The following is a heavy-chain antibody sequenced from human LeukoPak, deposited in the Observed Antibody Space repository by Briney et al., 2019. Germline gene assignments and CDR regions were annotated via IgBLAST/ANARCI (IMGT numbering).Heavy chain of an antibody. Sequence: GGSLRLTCAAPGFTVSSNYMSWVRQAPGKGLEWVSVIYSGGSTYYADSVKGRFTISRDNSKNTLYLQMNSLRAEDTAVYYCARETVAGLQYYFDYWGQGTLVTVSS. CDR2: IYSGGST. D-gene: IGHD6-19*01. CDR1: GFTVSSNY. J-gene: IGHJ4*02. V-gene: IGHV3-53*01. CDR3: ARETVAGLQYYFDY.